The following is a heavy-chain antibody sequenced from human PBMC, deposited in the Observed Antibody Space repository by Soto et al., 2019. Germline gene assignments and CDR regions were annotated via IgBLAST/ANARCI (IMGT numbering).Heavy chain of an antibody. V-gene: IGHV3-30-3*01. CDR3: QRDLGD. J-gene: IGHJ4*02. CDR2: ISYDGSNK. D-gene: IGHD7-27*01. CDR1: GFTFSSYA. Sequence: GGSLRLSCAASGFTFSSYAMHWVRQAPGKGLEWVAVISYDGSNKYYADSVKGRFTISRDNSKNTLYLQMNSLRAEDTAVYYCQRDLGDWGQGTRVTVAS.